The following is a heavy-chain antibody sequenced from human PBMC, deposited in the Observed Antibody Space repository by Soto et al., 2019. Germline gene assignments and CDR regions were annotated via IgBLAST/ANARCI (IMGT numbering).Heavy chain of an antibody. D-gene: IGHD6-13*01. V-gene: IGHV4-39*01. CDR3: ARQKKRSSPDCDY. CDR2: IYYSGST. J-gene: IGHJ4*02. CDR1: GGSISSSSYY. Sequence: QLLESGPGLVKPSETLSLTCTVSGGSISSSSYYWGWIRQPPGKGLEWIGSIYYSGSTYYNPSLKSRVTISVDTSKNQFSLKLSSVTAADTAVYYCARQKKRSSPDCDYWGQGTLVTVAS.